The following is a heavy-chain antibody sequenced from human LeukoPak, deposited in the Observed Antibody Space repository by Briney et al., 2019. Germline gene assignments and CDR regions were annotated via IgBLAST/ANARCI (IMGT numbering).Heavy chain of an antibody. CDR1: GGSISSYY. D-gene: IGHD2-21*01. CDR3: ARESRQRVIYYYYMDV. J-gene: IGHJ6*03. CDR2: IYTSGST. V-gene: IGHV4-4*07. Sequence: TSETLSLTCTVSGGSISSYYWSWIRQPAGKGLEWIGRIYTSGSTNYNPSLKSRVTMSVDTSKNQFSLKLSSVTAAETAVYYCARESRQRVIYYYYMDVWGKGTTVTVSS.